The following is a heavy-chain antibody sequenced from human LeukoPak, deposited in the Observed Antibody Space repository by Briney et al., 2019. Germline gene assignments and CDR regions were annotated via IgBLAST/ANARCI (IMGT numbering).Heavy chain of an antibody. D-gene: IGHD6-19*01. CDR2: ISSSGSTI. Sequence: QTGGSLRLSCAASGFTFSSYEMNWVRQAPGKGLEWVSYISSSGSTIYYADPVKGRFNISRDNAKKSLYLQMNSLRAEATAVYYCAGAHPYSSGWYRYFDYWGQGTLVTVYS. J-gene: IGHJ4*02. CDR3: AGAHPYSSGWYRYFDY. V-gene: IGHV3-48*03. CDR1: GFTFSSYE.